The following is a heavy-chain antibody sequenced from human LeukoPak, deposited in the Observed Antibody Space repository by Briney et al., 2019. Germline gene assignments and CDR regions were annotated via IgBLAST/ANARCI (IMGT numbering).Heavy chain of an antibody. D-gene: IGHD3-22*01. CDR2: ISGSGGST. CDR1: GFTFSSYA. V-gene: IGHV3-23*01. J-gene: IGHJ3*01. CDR3: AKLGVYYYDSSGYFF. Sequence: GGSLRLSCAASGFTFSSYAMGWVRQAPGKGLEWISSISGSGGSTYYADSVKGRFTISRDNSKNTLYLQMSSLRAEDTAVYYCAKLGVYYYDSSGYFFWGQGTMVTVSP.